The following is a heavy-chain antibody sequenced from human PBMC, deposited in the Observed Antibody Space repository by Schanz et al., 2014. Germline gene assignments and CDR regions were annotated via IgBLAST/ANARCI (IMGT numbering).Heavy chain of an antibody. V-gene: IGHV3-21*01. J-gene: IGHJ4*02. CDR2: ISTSGTYM. D-gene: IGHD5-18*01. CDR3: VRVSVADPRLYRGMDRDIDY. CDR1: GFAFSSFA. Sequence: EAQLMESGGGLVKPGGSLRLSCVASGFAFSSFAMTWVRQAPGRGLEWVSSISTSGTYMYIADSLKGRLTISRDDAKKSMYLQMNILRAEDTAVYYCVRVSVADPRLYRGMDRDIDYWGQGTLVTVSS.